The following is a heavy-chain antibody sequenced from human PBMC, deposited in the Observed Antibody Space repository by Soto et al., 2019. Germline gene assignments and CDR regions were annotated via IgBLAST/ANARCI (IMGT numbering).Heavy chain of an antibody. Sequence: GGSLRLSCAASGFTFSSYAMSWVRQAPGKGLEWVSAISGSGGSTYYADSVKGRFTISRDNSKNTLYLQMSSLRAEDTAVYYCAKDLVRGVITLGPFDYWGQGTLVTVSS. CDR1: GFTFSSYA. V-gene: IGHV3-23*01. D-gene: IGHD3-10*01. CDR3: AKDLVRGVITLGPFDY. CDR2: ISGSGGST. J-gene: IGHJ4*02.